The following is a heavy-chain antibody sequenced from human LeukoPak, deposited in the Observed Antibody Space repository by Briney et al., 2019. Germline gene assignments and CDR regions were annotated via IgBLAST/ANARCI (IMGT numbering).Heavy chain of an antibody. Sequence: SQTLSLTCTVSGASISSGSYYWSWIRQPAGKGLEWIGRIYTGGSTNYNPSLKSRVTISVDTSKSQFSLKLSSVTAADTAMYYCAGVYYGSGSYPLMRYAFDIWGPGTMVTVSS. CDR2: IYTGGST. V-gene: IGHV4-61*02. D-gene: IGHD3-10*01. J-gene: IGHJ3*02. CDR1: GASISSGSYY. CDR3: AGVYYGSGSYPLMRYAFDI.